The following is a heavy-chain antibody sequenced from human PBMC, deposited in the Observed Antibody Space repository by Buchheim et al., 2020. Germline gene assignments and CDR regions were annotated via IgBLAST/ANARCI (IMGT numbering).Heavy chain of an antibody. CDR2: IYSSGST. Sequence: QVQLQESGPGLVKPSETLSLTCSLSGGSLNNFYWIWIRQPAGKGLVFIGRIYSSGSTPYNPSLKSRVTMYVDTSKNQFSLKLTSVTAADTAVYFCARSEITDVFDYWGQGTL. CDR3: ARSEITDVFDY. V-gene: IGHV4-4*07. J-gene: IGHJ4*02. CDR1: GGSLNNFY. D-gene: IGHD3-16*01.